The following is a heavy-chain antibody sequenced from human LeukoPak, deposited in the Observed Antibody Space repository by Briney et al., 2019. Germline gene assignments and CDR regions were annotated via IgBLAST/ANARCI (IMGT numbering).Heavy chain of an antibody. CDR3: ARVDGGEWYYFDY. V-gene: IGHV1-2*02. D-gene: IGHD2-8*02. CDR2: INPTNGCT. Sequence: ASVKVSCKASGYTFTGYYMHWVRQAPGQGLEWMGWINPTNGCTNYAQKFQGRVTITLDTSISTGYMELSSLRSDDTAIYFCARVDGGEWYYFDYWGQGTLVTVFS. J-gene: IGHJ4*02. CDR1: GYTFTGYY.